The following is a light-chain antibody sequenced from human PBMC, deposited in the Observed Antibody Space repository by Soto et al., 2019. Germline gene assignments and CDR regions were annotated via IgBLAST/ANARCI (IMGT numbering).Light chain of an antibody. CDR3: QQHNNWPPMA. CDR2: GAS. CDR1: QSVSSN. V-gene: IGKV3-15*01. Sequence: ETVMTQSPATLSVSPGERATLSCRASQSVSSNLAWYQQKPGQAPRLLIYGASARATGIPARFSGSGSGTEFTLTISSLQSGDFAVYYCQQHNNWPPMAFGQGTKVEIK. J-gene: IGKJ1*01.